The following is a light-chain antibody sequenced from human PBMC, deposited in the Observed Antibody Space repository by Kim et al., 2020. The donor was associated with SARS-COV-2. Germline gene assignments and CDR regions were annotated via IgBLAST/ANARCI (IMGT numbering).Light chain of an antibody. CDR1: QSLLHSNGYNY. V-gene: IGKV2-28*01. J-gene: IGKJ2*01. CDR3: MQALQTGYT. CDR2: LGS. Sequence: DIVMTQSPLSLPVTPGEPASISCRSSQSLLHSNGYNYLDWYLQKPGQSPQLLIYLGSNRASGVPDRFSGGGSGTDFTLKISRVEAEDVGVYYCMQALQTGYTFGQGTKLEI.